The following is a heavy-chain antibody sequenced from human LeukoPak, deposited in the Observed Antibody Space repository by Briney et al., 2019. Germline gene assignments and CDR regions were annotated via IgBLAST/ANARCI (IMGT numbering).Heavy chain of an antibody. J-gene: IGHJ4*02. CDR3: ARRLYYYDSTFDY. V-gene: IGHV4-59*01. Sequence: PSQTLSLTCTVSGGSISSYYWSWIRQPPGKGLEWIGYIYYSGSTNYNPSLKSRVTISVDTSKNQFSLKLSSVTAADTAMYYCARRLYYYDSTFDYWGQGTLVTVSS. D-gene: IGHD3-22*01. CDR1: GGSISSYY. CDR2: IYYSGST.